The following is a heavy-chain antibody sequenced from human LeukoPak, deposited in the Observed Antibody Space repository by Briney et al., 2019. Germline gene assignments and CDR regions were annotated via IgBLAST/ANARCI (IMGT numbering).Heavy chain of an antibody. Sequence: GGSLRLSCAASGFTFSSYSMTWVRQAPGKGLEWVSYISSSSSTIYYADSVKGRFTSSRDNAKNSLYLQMNSLRAEDTAVYYCARVPGPANYYDSSGYYYVGYFQHWGQGTLVTVSS. J-gene: IGHJ1*01. CDR3: ARVPGPANYYDSSGYYYVGYFQH. CDR1: GFTFSSYS. CDR2: ISSSSSTI. V-gene: IGHV3-48*04. D-gene: IGHD3-22*01.